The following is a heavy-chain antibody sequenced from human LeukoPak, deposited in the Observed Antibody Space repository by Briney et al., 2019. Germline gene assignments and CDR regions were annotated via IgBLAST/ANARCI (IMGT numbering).Heavy chain of an antibody. CDR2: IRYDGSKS. Sequence: PGGSLRLSCAASGFTFNSYGMHWVRQAPGKGLEWVAFIRYDGSKSYFADSVKGRFALSRDNSKNTLYLQMSSLRPEDTAVYFCAKDGGGGSYFAFDIWGQGTMVTVSS. J-gene: IGHJ3*02. V-gene: IGHV3-30*02. CDR1: GFTFNSYG. D-gene: IGHD1-26*01. CDR3: AKDGGGGSYFAFDI.